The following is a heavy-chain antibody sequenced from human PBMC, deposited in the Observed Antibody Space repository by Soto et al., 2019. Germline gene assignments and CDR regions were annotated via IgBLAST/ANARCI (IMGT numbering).Heavy chain of an antibody. CDR2: IIPILGIA. J-gene: IGHJ6*02. CDR3: ARDPMNVVVPAAMSYYYYYGMDV. Sequence: QVQLVQSGAEVKKPGSSVKVSCKASGGTFSSYTISWVRQAPGQGLEWMGRIIPILGIANYAQKFQGRVSITADKSTSTAYMELSSLRSEDTAVYYCARDPMNVVVPAAMSYYYYYGMDVGGQGTTVTVSS. CDR1: GGTFSSYT. D-gene: IGHD2-2*01. V-gene: IGHV1-69*08.